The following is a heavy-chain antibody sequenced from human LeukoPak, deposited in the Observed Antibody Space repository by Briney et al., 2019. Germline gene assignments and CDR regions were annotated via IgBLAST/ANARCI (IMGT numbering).Heavy chain of an antibody. Sequence: PGGSLRLSCAASGFTFSSYAMHWVRQAPGKGLEWVAVISYDGSNKYYADSVKGRFTISRDNSKNTLYLQMNSLRAEDTAVYYCAGANYDSSGYYQSFDYWGQGTLVTVSS. CDR2: ISYDGSNK. CDR3: AGANYDSSGYYQSFDY. CDR1: GFTFSSYA. J-gene: IGHJ4*02. D-gene: IGHD3-22*01. V-gene: IGHV3-30-3*01.